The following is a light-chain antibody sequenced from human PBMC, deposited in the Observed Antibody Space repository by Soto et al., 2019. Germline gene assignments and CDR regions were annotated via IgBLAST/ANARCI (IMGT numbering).Light chain of an antibody. CDR2: DAS. CDR1: QSVSSRS. Sequence: EIVLTQSPGTLSLSPGERSTLSCRASQSVSSRSLAWYQQKPGQAPRLLIFDASSRATGIPDRFSGSGSGTDLTLTISRLEPEDFAVYYCQQYGGSPRTFGQGTKVDI. V-gene: IGKV3-20*01. CDR3: QQYGGSPRT. J-gene: IGKJ1*01.